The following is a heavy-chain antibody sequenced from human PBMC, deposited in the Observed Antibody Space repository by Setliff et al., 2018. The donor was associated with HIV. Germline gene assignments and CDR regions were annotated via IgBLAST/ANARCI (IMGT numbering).Heavy chain of an antibody. CDR2: ISMSSHTSV. CDR3: ARDKLASGFDF. J-gene: IGHJ4*01. CDR1: GFTFDDYA. V-gene: IGHV3-48*01. D-gene: IGHD3-10*01. Sequence: GGSLRLSCTTAGFTFDDYAMSWVRQAPGKGLEWVSYISMSSHTSVIYSDSVKGRFTISRDNARNSFYLQMNSLRVDDTAVYFCARDKLASGFDFWGHGTLVTVSS.